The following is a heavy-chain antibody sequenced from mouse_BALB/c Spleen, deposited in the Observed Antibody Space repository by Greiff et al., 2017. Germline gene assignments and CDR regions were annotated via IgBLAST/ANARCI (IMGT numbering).Heavy chain of an antibody. J-gene: IGHJ4*01. D-gene: IGHD1-1*02. CDR1: GFTFSDYY. Sequence: EVKVVESGGGLVKPGGSLKLSCAASGFTFSDYYMYWVRQTPEKRLEWVATISDGGSYTYYPDSVKGRFTISRDNAKNNLYLQMSSLKSEDTAMYYCARDGEDYGVYYYAMDYWGQGTSVTVSS. V-gene: IGHV5-4*02. CDR3: ARDGEDYGVYYYAMDY. CDR2: ISDGGSYT.